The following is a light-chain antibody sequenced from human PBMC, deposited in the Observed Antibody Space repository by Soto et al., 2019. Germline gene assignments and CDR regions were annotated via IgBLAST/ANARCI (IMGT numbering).Light chain of an antibody. V-gene: IGLV1-51*01. CDR2: DNN. CDR3: GTWDSSLSAAYV. CDR1: SSNIGNNY. Sequence: QSVLTQPPSVSAAPGQKVTFSCSGSSSNIGNNYVSWYQQLPGTAPKLLIYDNNRRPSGIPDRFSGSKSGTSATLGITGLQTGDEADYYCGTWDSSLSAAYVFGTGTKLTVL. J-gene: IGLJ1*01.